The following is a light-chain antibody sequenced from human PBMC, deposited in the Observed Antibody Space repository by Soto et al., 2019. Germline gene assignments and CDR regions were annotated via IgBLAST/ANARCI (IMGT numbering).Light chain of an antibody. J-gene: IGKJ1*01. CDR1: QDISSA. Sequence: AIQLTQSPSSLSASVGDRVTITCRASQDISSALAWYQQKPGKAPKLLIYDASILESGVPSRFSGSGSETEFTLTISGLQPGDSATYYCQQYNSYSEAFGQGTKVDIK. CDR2: DAS. CDR3: QQYNSYSEA. V-gene: IGKV1-13*02.